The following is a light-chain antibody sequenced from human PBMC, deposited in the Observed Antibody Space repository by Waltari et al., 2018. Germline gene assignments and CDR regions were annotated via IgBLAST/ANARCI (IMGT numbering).Light chain of an antibody. CDR1: RSDVGGSNY. J-gene: IGLJ2*01. CDR3: SSYAGSNNFVV. V-gene: IGLV2-8*01. Sequence: QSALTQPPSASGSPGQSVTISCPGTRSDVGGSNYLPWSQQHPGNAPKLMIYEVSKRPSGVPDRFSGSKSGNTASLTVSGLQAEDEADYYCSSYAGSNNFVVFGGGTKLTVL. CDR2: EVS.